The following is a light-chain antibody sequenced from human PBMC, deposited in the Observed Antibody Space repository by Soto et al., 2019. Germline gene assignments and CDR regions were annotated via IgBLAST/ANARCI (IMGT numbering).Light chain of an antibody. CDR1: QSISNH. CDR2: AAS. J-gene: IGKJ4*02. CDR3: QLT. V-gene: IGKV1-39*01. Sequence: SLFASVEDRVIITCRASQSISNHLNWYQQKPGKAPKLLIFAASSLQSGVPSRFSGSRSGPDFTLTIIFSQAEDVIPDRSQLT.